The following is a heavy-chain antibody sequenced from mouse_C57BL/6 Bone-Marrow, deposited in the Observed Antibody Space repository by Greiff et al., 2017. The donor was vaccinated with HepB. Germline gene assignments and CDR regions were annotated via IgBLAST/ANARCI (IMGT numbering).Heavy chain of an antibody. CDR2: ISDGGSYT. V-gene: IGHV5-4*01. J-gene: IGHJ1*03. CDR1: GFTFSSYA. CDR3: ARDRTGAYWYFDV. D-gene: IGHD4-1*01. Sequence: EVMLVESGGGLVKPGGSLKLSCAASGFTFSSYAMSWVRQTPEKRLEWVATISDGGSYTYYPDNVKGRFTISRVNAKNNLYLQMSHLKSEDTAMYYCARDRTGAYWYFDVWGTGTTVTVSS.